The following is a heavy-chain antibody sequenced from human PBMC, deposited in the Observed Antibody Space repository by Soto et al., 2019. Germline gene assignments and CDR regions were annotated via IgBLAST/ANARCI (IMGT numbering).Heavy chain of an antibody. V-gene: IGHV3-30*03. CDR2: ISYHGRKT. D-gene: IGHD2-2*01. Sequence: QVQLVESGGGVVHPGESLRLSCAASGFTFSTYGMNGVRQAPGKGLEWVAVISYHGRKTYYEDSVKGRFTISRDNSTNTLHLQMNSLRAEDTAVYFCARVSLDSYPCYWGQGTLVTVAS. J-gene: IGHJ1*01. CDR1: GFTFSTYG. CDR3: ARVSLDSYPCY.